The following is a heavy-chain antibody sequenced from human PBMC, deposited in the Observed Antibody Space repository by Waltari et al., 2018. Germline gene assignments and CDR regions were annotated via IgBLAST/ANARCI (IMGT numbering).Heavy chain of an antibody. V-gene: IGHV3-7*01. CDR1: GFPFNNYW. Sequence: EVQLVESGGGLVQPGGSLRLSCAASGFPFNNYWMTWVRQAPGKGLELVATINPYGSEEYYVDSMKGRFTISRDNAKNSLYLQMSSLRAEDTAMYYCARARIDYWGQGTLVTVSS. J-gene: IGHJ4*02. CDR2: INPYGSEE. CDR3: ARARIDY.